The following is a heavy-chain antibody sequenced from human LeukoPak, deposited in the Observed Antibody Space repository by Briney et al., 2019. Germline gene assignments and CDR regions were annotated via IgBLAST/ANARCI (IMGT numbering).Heavy chain of an antibody. Sequence: SETLSLTCAVYGGSFSGYYWSWIRQPPGKGLEWIGEINHSGSTNYNPSLKSQVTISVDTSKNQFSLKLSSVTAADTAVYYCARSSGWYSGSIYYFDYWGQGTLVTVSS. CDR2: INHSGST. V-gene: IGHV4-34*01. J-gene: IGHJ4*02. D-gene: IGHD6-19*01. CDR3: ARSSGWYSGSIYYFDY. CDR1: GGSFSGYY.